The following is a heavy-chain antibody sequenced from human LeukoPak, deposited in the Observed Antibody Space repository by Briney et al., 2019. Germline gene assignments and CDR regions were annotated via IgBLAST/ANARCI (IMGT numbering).Heavy chain of an antibody. Sequence: PGGSLRLSCAASGFTFSSYVMHWVRQAPGKGLEWVAVISYDGSNKYYADSVKGRFTISRDNSKNTLYLQMNSLRAEDTAVYYCARRYEEEYYDILTGYYMRHYYYYYMDVWGKGTTVTVSS. D-gene: IGHD3-9*01. CDR1: GFTFSSYV. CDR3: ARRYEEEYYDILTGYYMRHYYYYYMDV. CDR2: ISYDGSNK. V-gene: IGHV3-30*04. J-gene: IGHJ6*03.